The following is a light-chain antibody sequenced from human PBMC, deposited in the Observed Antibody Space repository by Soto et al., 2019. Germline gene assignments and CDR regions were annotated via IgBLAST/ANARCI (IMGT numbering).Light chain of an antibody. CDR3: QQRSNWPT. CDR2: DAS. CDR1: QSVSSY. V-gene: IGKV3-11*01. J-gene: IGKJ1*01. Sequence: ILFTQSPATPSLSPGGKTTPSRRASQSVSSYLAWYQQKPGQAPRLLIYDASNRATGIPARFSGSGSGTDFTLTISSLEPEDFAVYYCQQRSNWPTFGQGTKV.